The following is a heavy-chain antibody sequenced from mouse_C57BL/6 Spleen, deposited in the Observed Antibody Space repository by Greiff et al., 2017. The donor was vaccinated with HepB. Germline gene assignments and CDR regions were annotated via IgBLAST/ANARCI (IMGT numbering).Heavy chain of an antibody. D-gene: IGHD1-1*01. CDR1: GFTFSSYA. J-gene: IGHJ1*03. CDR2: ISSGGDYI. CDR3: TRASSTVVATDWYFDV. Sequence: EVQLQESGEGLVKPGGSLKLSCAASGFTFSSYAMSWVRQTPEKRLEWVAYISSGGDYIYYADTVKGRFTISRDNARNTLYLQMSSLKSEDTAMYYCTRASSTVVATDWYFDVWGTGTTVTVSS. V-gene: IGHV5-9-1*02.